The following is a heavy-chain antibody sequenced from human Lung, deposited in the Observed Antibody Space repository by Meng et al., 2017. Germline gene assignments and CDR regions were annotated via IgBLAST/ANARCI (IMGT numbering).Heavy chain of an antibody. Sequence: GRLQQWGAGLLQPSETLSLTCVVSGGSFSDYYWSGIRQPPRKGLEWIGEINHSGSTNYNPSLESRATISVDTSQNNLSLKLSSVTAADSAVYYCARGPTTMAHDFDYWGQGTLVTVSS. CDR1: GGSFSDYY. CDR3: ARGPTTMAHDFDY. V-gene: IGHV4-34*01. CDR2: INHSGST. D-gene: IGHD4-11*01. J-gene: IGHJ4*02.